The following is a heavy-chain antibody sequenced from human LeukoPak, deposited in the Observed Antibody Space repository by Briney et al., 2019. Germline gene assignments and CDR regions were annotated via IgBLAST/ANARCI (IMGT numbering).Heavy chain of an antibody. CDR1: GFTFSSYA. CDR2: ISGSGGST. CDR3: AKALARVSQYYFDY. Sequence: GGSLRLSCAASGFTFSSYAMSWVRQAPGKGLEWVSAISGSGGSTYYADSVKGRFTISRDNSKNTLYLQMNSLRAEDTAVYYSAKALARVSQYYFDYWGQGTLVTVSS. V-gene: IGHV3-23*01. J-gene: IGHJ4*02. D-gene: IGHD2-8*01.